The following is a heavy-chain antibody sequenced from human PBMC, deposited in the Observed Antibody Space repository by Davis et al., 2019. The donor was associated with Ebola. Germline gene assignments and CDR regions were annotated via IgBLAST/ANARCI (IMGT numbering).Heavy chain of an antibody. J-gene: IGHJ4*02. V-gene: IGHV4-61*01. CDR1: GGSVSTGSHY. Sequence: SETLSLTCTVSGGSVSTGSHYWSWIRQPPGKGLEWIGYIYYSGSTNYNPSLKSRVTISVDTSKNQFSLKLSSVTAADTAVYYCARSIMITFGGVIVSTEHFDYWGQGTLVTVSS. CDR3: ARSIMITFGGVIVSTEHFDY. D-gene: IGHD3-16*02. CDR2: IYYSGST.